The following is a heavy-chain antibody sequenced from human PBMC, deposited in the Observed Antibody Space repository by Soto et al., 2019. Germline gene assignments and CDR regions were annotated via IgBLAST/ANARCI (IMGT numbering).Heavy chain of an antibody. CDR1: GGSISSGGYY. Sequence: SETLSLTCTVSGGSISSGGYYWSWIRQHPGKGLEWIGYIYYSGSTYYNPSLKSRVTISVDTSKNQFSLKLSSVTAADTAVYYCARGGLDSGYDSSFDYWGQGTLVTVSS. J-gene: IGHJ4*02. V-gene: IGHV4-31*03. CDR2: IYYSGST. D-gene: IGHD5-12*01. CDR3: ARGGLDSGYDSSFDY.